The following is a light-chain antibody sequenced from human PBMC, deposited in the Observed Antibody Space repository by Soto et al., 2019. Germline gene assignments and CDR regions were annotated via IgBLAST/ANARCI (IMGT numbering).Light chain of an antibody. CDR3: ATWDDSLSRDV. CDR2: RNN. V-gene: IGLV1-47*01. CDR1: SSNIGSNY. J-gene: IGLJ1*01. Sequence: QSVLTQPPSASGTPGQRVTISCSGSSSNIGSNYVYWYQQLPGTAPKLLIYRNNQRPSGVPDRFSGSKSGTSASLAISGLRSEDEADYYCATWDDSLSRDVFGPGTKLTVL.